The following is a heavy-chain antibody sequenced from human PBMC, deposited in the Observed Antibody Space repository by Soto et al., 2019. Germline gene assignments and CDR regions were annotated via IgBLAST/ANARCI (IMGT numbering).Heavy chain of an antibody. CDR1: AGSISNYY. CDR3: ASGGNWFDP. J-gene: IGHJ5*02. CDR2: MYYNGNI. D-gene: IGHD3-16*01. Sequence: SXTQSLPFHVSAGSISNYYLTWVRQSPEKGLEWIGYMYYNGNINYNPSLKSRVTISIDTSKNQFSLTLKSVTAADTAVYYCASGGNWFDPWGQGVLVTVSS. V-gene: IGHV4-59*01.